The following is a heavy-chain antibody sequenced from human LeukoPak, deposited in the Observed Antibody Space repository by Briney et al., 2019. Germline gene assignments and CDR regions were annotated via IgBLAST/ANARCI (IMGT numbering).Heavy chain of an antibody. CDR1: GFTFSSYA. CDR2: ISGSGGST. D-gene: IGHD2-15*01. CDR3: AKEGYCSGVTCYRVFDY. Sequence: GGSLRLSCAASGFTFSSYAMSWVRQAPGKGLEWVSAISGSGGSTYSADSVKGRFTISRDNSKNTLYLQMNSLRAEDTAVYYCAKEGYCSGVTCYRVFDYWAREPWSPSPQ. V-gene: IGHV3-23*01. J-gene: IGHJ4*02.